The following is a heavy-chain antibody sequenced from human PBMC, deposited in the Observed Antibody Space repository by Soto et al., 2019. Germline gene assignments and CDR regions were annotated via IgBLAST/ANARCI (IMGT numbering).Heavy chain of an antibody. CDR1: GFTFSKSW. CDR2: IKSKADGETT. CDR3: ATVSRGQRAPAIDY. D-gene: IGHD2-2*01. Sequence: EVPVVESGGGLVKPGTSLRLSCAASGFTFSKSWMNWVRQAPGKGLEWVGRIKSKADGETTYYAAPVKDRFTIARDDTKNTLNLEMNNQDTEETALYYCATVSRGQRAPAIDYWGQGTVVTVSS. V-gene: IGHV3-15*01. J-gene: IGHJ4*02.